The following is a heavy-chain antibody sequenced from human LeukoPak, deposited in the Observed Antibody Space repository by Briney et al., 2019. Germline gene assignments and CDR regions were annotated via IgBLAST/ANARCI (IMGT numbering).Heavy chain of an antibody. V-gene: IGHV4-61*02. J-gene: IGHJ6*03. CDR1: GGSISSGSYY. D-gene: IGHD3-10*01. Sequence: SETLSLTCTVSGGSISSGSYYWSWIRQPAGKGLEWIGRIYTSGSTNYNPSLKSRVTISVDTSKNQFSLKLSSVTAADTAVYYCARSRRGYGSGYYYYYYMDVWGKGTTVTVSS. CDR2: IYTSGST. CDR3: ARSRRGYGSGYYYYYYMDV.